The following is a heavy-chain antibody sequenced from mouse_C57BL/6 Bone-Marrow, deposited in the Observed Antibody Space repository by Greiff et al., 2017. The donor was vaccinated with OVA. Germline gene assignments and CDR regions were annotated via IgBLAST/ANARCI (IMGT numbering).Heavy chain of an antibody. V-gene: IGHV1-4*01. CDR1: GYTFTSYT. CDR2: INPSSGYT. CDR3: ARSRRGGGFDY. J-gene: IGHJ2*01. Sequence: QVQLQQSGAELARPGASVKMSCKASGYTFTSYTMHWVKQRPGQGLEWIGYINPSSGYTKYNQKFKDKATLTADKSSSTAYMQLSSLTSEDSSVYYCARSRRGGGFDYWGQGTTLTVSS.